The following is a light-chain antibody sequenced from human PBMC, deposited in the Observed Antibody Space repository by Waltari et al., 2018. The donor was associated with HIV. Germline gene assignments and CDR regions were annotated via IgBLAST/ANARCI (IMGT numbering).Light chain of an antibody. J-gene: IGLJ2*01. CDR2: DDS. Sequence: SYVLTQPPSVSVAPGQTARITCGGSRIGSKSVHWYQQKPGQAPVLVVQDDSDRPSRIPDRFSGSNSGDTATLAISKVEAGDEADYYCQVWEITDDHVVFGGGTKLTVL. V-gene: IGLV3-21*02. CDR3: QVWEITDDHVV. CDR1: RIGSKS.